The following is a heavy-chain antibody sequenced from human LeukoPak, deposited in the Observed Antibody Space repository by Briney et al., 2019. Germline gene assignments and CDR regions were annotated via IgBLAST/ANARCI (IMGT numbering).Heavy chain of an antibody. CDR1: RGSISSSSYY. V-gene: IGHV4-39*01. Sequence: SETLSLTCTVSRGSISSSSYYWGWIRQPPGKGLEWIGNIYYSGSTYYNPSLKSRATISVDTSKNQFSLKLSSVTAADTAVYYCATLSYSYYYLDVWGNGTTVTVS. J-gene: IGHJ6*03. CDR3: ATLSYSYYYLDV. CDR2: IYYSGST.